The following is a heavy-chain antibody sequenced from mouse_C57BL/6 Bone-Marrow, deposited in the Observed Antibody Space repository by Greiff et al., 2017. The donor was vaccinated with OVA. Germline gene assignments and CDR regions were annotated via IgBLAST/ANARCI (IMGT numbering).Heavy chain of an antibody. V-gene: IGHV5-17*01. D-gene: IGHD3-3*01. J-gene: IGHJ4*01. CDR3: ARGDFHYYAMDY. CDR2: ISSGSSTI. CDR1: GFTFSDYG. Sequence: EVQLVESGGGLVKPGGSLKLSCAASGFTFSDYGMHWVRQAPEKGLEWVAYISSGSSTIYYADTVKGRFTISRDNAKNTLFLQMTSLRSEDTAMYYCARGDFHYYAMDYWGQGTSVTVSS.